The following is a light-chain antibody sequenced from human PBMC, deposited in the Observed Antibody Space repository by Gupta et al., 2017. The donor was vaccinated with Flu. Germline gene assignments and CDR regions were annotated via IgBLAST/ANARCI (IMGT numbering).Light chain of an antibody. Sequence: PVTLGQPASISCRSSQGLVYSDGNTYLHWFHQRPGQSPRRLIYMVSSRDYGVPDRFSGSVSGTDFTLKSSRGEADDVGVYYFKQCTQWQTFGQGTKVEIK. CDR2: MVS. J-gene: IGKJ1*01. V-gene: IGKV2-30*01. CDR3: KQCTQWQT. CDR1: QGLVYSDGNTY.